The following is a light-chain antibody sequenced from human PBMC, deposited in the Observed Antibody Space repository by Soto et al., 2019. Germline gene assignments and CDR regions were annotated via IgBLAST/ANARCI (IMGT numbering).Light chain of an antibody. Sequence: DIQMTQSPSSLSASVGDRVTITCQASQDTSNHLNWYQQKPGKAPRLLIYDASNLETGVPSRFSGSGSGTDFTVTISSLQPEDIATYYCQQYDSFPITFGQGTRLEIK. CDR3: QQYDSFPIT. V-gene: IGKV1-33*01. CDR2: DAS. CDR1: QDTSNH. J-gene: IGKJ5*01.